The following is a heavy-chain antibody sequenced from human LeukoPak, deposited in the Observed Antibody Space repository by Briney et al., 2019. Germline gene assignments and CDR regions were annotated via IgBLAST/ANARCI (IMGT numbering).Heavy chain of an antibody. CDR2: IKQDGSEK. V-gene: IGHV3-7*01. CDR1: GFTFSSYW. CDR3: ARGRGGKYGKYYFDY. D-gene: IGHD3-16*01. Sequence: GGSLRLSCAASGFTFSSYWMSWVRQAPGKGLEWVANIKQDGSEKYYVVSVKGRFTISRDNAKNSLYLQMNSLRAEDTAVYYCARGRGGKYGKYYFDYWGQGTLVTVSS. J-gene: IGHJ4*02.